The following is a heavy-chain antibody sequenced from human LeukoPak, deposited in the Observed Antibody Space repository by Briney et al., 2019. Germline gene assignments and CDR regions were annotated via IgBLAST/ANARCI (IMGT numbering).Heavy chain of an antibody. J-gene: IGHJ4*02. CDR1: GYTFTGYY. V-gene: IGHV1-2*02. CDR3: ARDRVAAAGSCDY. CDR2: INPNSGGT. D-gene: IGHD6-13*01. Sequence: GASVKVSCKASGYTFTGYYMHWVRQAPGQGLEWMGWINPNSGGTNYAQKFQGRVTMTTDTSTSTAYMELRSLRSDDTAVYYCARDRVAAAGSCDYWGQGTLVTVSS.